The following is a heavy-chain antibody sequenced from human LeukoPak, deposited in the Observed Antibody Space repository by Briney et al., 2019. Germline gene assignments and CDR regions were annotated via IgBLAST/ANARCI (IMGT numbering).Heavy chain of an antibody. CDR2: IYHSGST. J-gene: IGHJ2*01. CDR3: AGHLRQLWLQGWYFDL. Sequence: KASETLSLTCSVSSDSISSGSYYWGWIRQPPGKGLEWIGSIYHSGSTYYNPSLKSRVTISVDTSKNQFSLKLSSVTAADTAVYYCAGHLRQLWLQGWYFDLWGRGTLVTVSS. D-gene: IGHD5-18*01. CDR1: SDSISSGSYY. V-gene: IGHV4-39*01.